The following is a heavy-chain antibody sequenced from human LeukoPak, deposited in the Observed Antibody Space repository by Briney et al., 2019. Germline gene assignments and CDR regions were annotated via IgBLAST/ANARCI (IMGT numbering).Heavy chain of an antibody. CDR3: AKDWDIVVVIANWFDP. Sequence: GGSLRLSCAASGFTFSSYAMSWVRQAPGKGLEWVAAISGSGGSTYYADSVKGRFTISRDNSKNTLYLQMNSLRAEDTAVYYCAKDWDIVVVIANWFDPWGQGTLVTVSS. J-gene: IGHJ5*02. D-gene: IGHD2-21*01. CDR1: GFTFSSYA. V-gene: IGHV3-23*01. CDR2: ISGSGGST.